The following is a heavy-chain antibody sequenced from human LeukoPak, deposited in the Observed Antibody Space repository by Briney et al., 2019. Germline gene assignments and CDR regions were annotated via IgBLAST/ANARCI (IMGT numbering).Heavy chain of an antibody. CDR1: GFTFGDYG. V-gene: IGHV3-33*01. J-gene: IGHJ4*02. CDR3: TRYNNDHLDY. CDR2: IVDDGSTA. D-gene: IGHD1-14*01. Sequence: GGSLRLSCAGSGFTFGDYGMHWFRHTPGKGLEGVVVIVDDGSTAFYADSVKGRFTIPRNNSKNTISVQMADLRAEDTAVYYCTRYNNDHLDYWGQGTLVTVSS.